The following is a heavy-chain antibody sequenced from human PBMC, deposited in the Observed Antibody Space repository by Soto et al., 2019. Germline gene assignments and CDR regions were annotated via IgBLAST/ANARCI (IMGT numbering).Heavy chain of an antibody. J-gene: IGHJ3*02. CDR2: MNPNSGNT. V-gene: IGHV1-8*01. CDR1: GYTFTSYD. D-gene: IGHD3-9*01. Sequence: ASVKVSCKASGYTFTSYDINWVRQATGQGLEWMGWMNPNSGNTGYAQKYKGRVTMTRNTSISTAYMELSSLRSEDTAVYYCARGGWAIYDILTGPPDAFDIWGQGTMVTVSS. CDR3: ARGGWAIYDILTGPPDAFDI.